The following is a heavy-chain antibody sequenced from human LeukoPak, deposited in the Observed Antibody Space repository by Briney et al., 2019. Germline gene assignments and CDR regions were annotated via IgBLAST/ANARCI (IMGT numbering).Heavy chain of an antibody. D-gene: IGHD3-10*01. CDR1: GYSMSSGYY. V-gene: IGHV4-38-2*02. J-gene: IGHJ3*02. CDR2: IYHSGST. Sequence: SETLSLTCTVSGYSMSSGYYWGWTRQPPGKGLEWIGSIYHSGSTYYNPSLKSRVTISVDTSKNQFSLKLSSVTAADTAVYYCARDLSYGSGSGAFDIWGQGTMVTVSS. CDR3: ARDLSYGSGSGAFDI.